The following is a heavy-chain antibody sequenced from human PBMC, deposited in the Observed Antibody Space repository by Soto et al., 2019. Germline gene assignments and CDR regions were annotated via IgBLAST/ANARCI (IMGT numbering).Heavy chain of an antibody. V-gene: IGHV3-53*01. Sequence: GGSLRLFCAASGFTVSSNYMSWVRQAPGKGLEWVSVIYSGGSTYYADSVKGRFTISRDNSTNTLYLQMNSRRAEDTAVYYCAKGSYSSSWDWYFDLWGRGTLVTVSS. J-gene: IGHJ2*01. CDR2: IYSGGST. CDR1: GFTVSSNY. D-gene: IGHD6-13*01. CDR3: AKGSYSSSWDWYFDL.